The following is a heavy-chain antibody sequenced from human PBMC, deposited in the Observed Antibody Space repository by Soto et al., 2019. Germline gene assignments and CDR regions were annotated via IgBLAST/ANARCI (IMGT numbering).Heavy chain of an antibody. CDR1: GGTFNTYT. D-gene: IGHD1-26*01. CDR3: ASWRSYSGSYCFDY. CDR2: VVPMYDSV. V-gene: IGHV1-69*06. J-gene: IGHJ4*02. Sequence: GASVRVSCKACGGTFNTYTINWLRQAPGRGLEWVGQVVPMYDSVNYAETFQGRVTITVDKSTNTAYMELTSLRSQDTALYFCASWRSYSGSYCFDYWGQGTLVAVSS.